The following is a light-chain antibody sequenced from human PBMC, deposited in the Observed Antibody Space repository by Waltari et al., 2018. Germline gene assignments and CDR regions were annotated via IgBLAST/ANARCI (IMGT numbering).Light chain of an antibody. J-gene: IGKJ1*01. V-gene: IGKV3-20*01. CDR2: DAS. Sequence: EIVLTQSPGTLSLSPGERATLSCRASQSVSRTLAWYQQKPGQAPRLLIYDASIRVTGIPDRFSGSGSGTDFSLTISRLEPEDFAVYYCQKYGTLPATFGQGTKVEIK. CDR3: QKYGTLPAT. CDR1: QSVSRT.